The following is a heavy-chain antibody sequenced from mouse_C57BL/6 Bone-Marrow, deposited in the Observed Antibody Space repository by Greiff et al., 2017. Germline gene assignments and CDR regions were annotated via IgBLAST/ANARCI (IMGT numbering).Heavy chain of an antibody. CDR2: INPSSGYN. CDR3: ASSGFAY. Sequence: VQLQQSGAELAKPGASVKLSCKASGYTFTSYWMHWVKQRPGQGLEWIGYINPSSGYNKYNPKFKDKGTLTADKSSSTAYMQLSSLTYEDSAVYYCASSGFAYWGQGTLVTVSA. V-gene: IGHV1-7*01. CDR1: GYTFTSYW. J-gene: IGHJ3*01.